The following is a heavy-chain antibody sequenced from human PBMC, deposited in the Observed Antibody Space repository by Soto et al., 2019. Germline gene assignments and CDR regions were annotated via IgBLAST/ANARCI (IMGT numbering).Heavy chain of an antibody. CDR2: IIPIFGTA. Sequence: QVQLVQSGAEVKKPGSSVKVSCKASGGTFSRYAISWVRQAPGQGLEWMGGIIPIFGTANYAQKFQGRVTITADESTSTAYMELSSLRSEDTAVYYCARGGLDSGSYEGTLDYWGQGTLVTVSS. J-gene: IGHJ4*02. CDR3: ARGGLDSGSYEGTLDY. D-gene: IGHD1-26*01. CDR1: GGTFSRYA. V-gene: IGHV1-69*01.